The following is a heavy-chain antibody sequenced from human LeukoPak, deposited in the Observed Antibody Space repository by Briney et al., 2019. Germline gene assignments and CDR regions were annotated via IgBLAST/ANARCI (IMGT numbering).Heavy chain of an antibody. Sequence: SETLSLTCAVYGGSFSGYYWSWIRQPPGKGLEWIGEINHSGSTNYNPSLKSRVTISVDTSKNQFSLKLSSVTAADTAVYYCARLYCGGDCYISYYYYYMDVWGKGTTVTVSS. V-gene: IGHV4-34*01. CDR3: ARLYCGGDCYISYYYYYMDV. CDR1: GGSFSGYY. D-gene: IGHD2-21*01. CDR2: INHSGST. J-gene: IGHJ6*03.